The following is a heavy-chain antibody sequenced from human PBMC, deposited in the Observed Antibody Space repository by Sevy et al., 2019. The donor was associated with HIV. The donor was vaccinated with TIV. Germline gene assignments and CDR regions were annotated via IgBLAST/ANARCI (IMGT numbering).Heavy chain of an antibody. J-gene: IGHJ6*02. CDR1: GGTFSSYA. CDR3: AREVGRGVGMDV. D-gene: IGHD1-26*01. V-gene: IGHV1-69*13. CDR2: IIPIFGTA. Sequence: ASVKVSCKASGGTFSSYAISWVRQAPGQGLEWVGGIIPIFGTANYAQKFQGRVTITADESTSTAYMELSSLRSEDTAVYYCAREVGRGVGMDVWGQGTTVTVSS.